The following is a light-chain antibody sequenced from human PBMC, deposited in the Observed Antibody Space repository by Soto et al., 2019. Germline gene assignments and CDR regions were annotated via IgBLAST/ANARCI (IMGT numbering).Light chain of an antibody. J-gene: IGLJ1*01. CDR3: TSYAGSNNYV. V-gene: IGLV2-8*01. CDR2: EVT. Sequence: QSVLTQPPSASGSPGRSVTISCTGTSSDVGGYNYVSWYQQYPGKAPKLMIYEVTKRPSGVPDRFSGSKSGNTASLTVSGLQADDEADYYCTSYAGSNNYVFGTGTKVTVL. CDR1: SSDVGGYNY.